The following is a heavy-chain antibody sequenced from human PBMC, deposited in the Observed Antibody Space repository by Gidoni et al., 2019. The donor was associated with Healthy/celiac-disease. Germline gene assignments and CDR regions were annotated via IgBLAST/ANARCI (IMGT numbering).Heavy chain of an antibody. Sequence: FQLLQSGAEVMKPGSSVRVSCTSSGGPFCSYAISWVRQAPGQGLEWMGRIIPILGIANYAQKFQGRVTITADKSTSTAYMELSSLRSEDTAVYYCARAGIAVAGTEDYWGQGTLVTVSS. CDR1: GGPFCSYA. CDR3: ARAGIAVAGTEDY. J-gene: IGHJ4*02. CDR2: IIPILGIA. V-gene: IGHV1-69*04. D-gene: IGHD6-19*01.